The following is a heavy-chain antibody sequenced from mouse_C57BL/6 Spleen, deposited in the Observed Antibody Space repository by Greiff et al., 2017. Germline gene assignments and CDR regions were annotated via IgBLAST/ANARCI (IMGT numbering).Heavy chain of an antibody. CDR1: GYAFSSYW. D-gene: IGHD1-1*01. J-gene: IGHJ4*01. Sequence: VQLQESGAELLKPGASVKISCKASGYAFSSYWMNWVKQRPGKGLEWIGQIYPGDGGTNYNGKFKGKATLTADKSSSTAYMQLSSLTSEDAAVYFCARYLLLDAMDYWGQGTSVTVSS. CDR3: ARYLLLDAMDY. CDR2: IYPGDGGT. V-gene: IGHV1-80*01.